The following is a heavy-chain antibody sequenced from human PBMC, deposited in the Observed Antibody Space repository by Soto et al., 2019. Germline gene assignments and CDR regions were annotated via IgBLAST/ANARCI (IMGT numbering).Heavy chain of an antibody. J-gene: IGHJ4*02. V-gene: IGHV3-23*01. Sequence: EVRLLESGGGLVQPGGSLRLSCAASGFTFSSYAMIWVRQAPGKGLEWVSAISVSGGSKYYAGSVKGRFTISTDNSKNTLYLQMNSLRAEDTAVYYCAKKGTYVWGRSSGRLGPFDYWGQGTLVTVSS. D-gene: IGHD3-16*01. CDR3: AKKGTYVWGRSSGRLGPFDY. CDR2: ISVSGGSK. CDR1: GFTFSSYA.